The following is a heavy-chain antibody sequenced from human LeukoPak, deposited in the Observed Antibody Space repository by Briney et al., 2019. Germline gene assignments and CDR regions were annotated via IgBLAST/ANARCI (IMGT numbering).Heavy chain of an antibody. Sequence: GAPLKISCKGSGYSFTSYWIGWVRQMPGKGLECMGIIYSGDSETRYSPSFQGQVTISVDKSITTAYLQWTSLKASDTAKYYCATTLYSGIYGDAFDVWGQGTMVTVSS. J-gene: IGHJ3*01. CDR3: ATTLYSGIYGDAFDV. CDR1: GYSFTSYW. D-gene: IGHD1-26*01. V-gene: IGHV5-51*01. CDR2: IYSGDSET.